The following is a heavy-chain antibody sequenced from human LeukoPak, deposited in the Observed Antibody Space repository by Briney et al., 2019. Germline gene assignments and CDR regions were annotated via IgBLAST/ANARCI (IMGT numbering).Heavy chain of an antibody. Sequence: SVKVSCKASGGTFSSYAISWVRQAPGQGLEWMGRIIPIFGTANYAQKFQGRVTITSDESTSTAYMELSSLRSEDTAVYYCAKMLGYYGWGSYYDYGGQGTLVTVSS. CDR1: GGTFSSYA. CDR3: AKMLGYYGWGSYYDY. J-gene: IGHJ4*02. V-gene: IGHV1-69*13. CDR2: IIPIFGTA. D-gene: IGHD3-10*01.